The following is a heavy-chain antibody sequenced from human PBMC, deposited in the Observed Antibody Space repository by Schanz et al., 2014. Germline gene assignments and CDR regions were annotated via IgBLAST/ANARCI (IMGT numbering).Heavy chain of an antibody. CDR1: GYPFTSDD. V-gene: IGHV1-8*01. D-gene: IGHD3-10*01. CDR2: MSPNSGDT. CDR3: ARVSMEFERGKSYYYYMDV. J-gene: IGHJ6*03. Sequence: QVQLVQSGAEVKKPGASVKVSCRASGYPFTSDDITWVRQAPGQGLEWMGWMSPNSGDTGYPRKFQDRVTMTRNTSMSTAYMELNSLTSEDTAVYYCARVSMEFERGKSYYYYMDVWGRGTTVTVSS.